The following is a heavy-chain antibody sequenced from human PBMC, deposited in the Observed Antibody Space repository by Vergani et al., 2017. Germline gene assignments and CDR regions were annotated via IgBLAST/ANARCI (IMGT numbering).Heavy chain of an antibody. Sequence: EVQLVESGGGLVQPGGSLRLSCAASGFTFSSYSMNWVRQAPGKGLEWVSYISSSSSTIYYADSVKGRFTISRDNAKNSLYLQMNSLRDEDTAVYYCAKSIWRIQLWLDYWGQGTLVTVSS. CDR1: GFTFSSYS. CDR3: AKSIWRIQLWLDY. D-gene: IGHD5-18*01. V-gene: IGHV3-48*02. CDR2: ISSSSSTI. J-gene: IGHJ4*02.